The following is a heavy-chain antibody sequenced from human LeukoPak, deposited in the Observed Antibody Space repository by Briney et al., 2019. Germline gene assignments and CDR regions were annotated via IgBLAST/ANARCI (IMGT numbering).Heavy chain of an antibody. V-gene: IGHV4-34*01. CDR2: INHSGST. D-gene: IGHD3-10*01. J-gene: IGHJ3*02. CDR1: GGSFSGYY. Sequence: SETLSLTCAVYGGSFSGYYWSWIRQPPGKGLDWIGEINHSGSTNYNPSLKSRVTISVDTSKNQFSLKLSSVTAADTAVYYCARDLGSLWFGNAFDIWGQGTMVTVSS. CDR3: ARDLGSLWFGNAFDI.